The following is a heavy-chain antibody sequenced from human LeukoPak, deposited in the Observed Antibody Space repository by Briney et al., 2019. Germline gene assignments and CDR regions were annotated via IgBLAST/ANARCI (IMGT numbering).Heavy chain of an antibody. CDR1: GYTFTGYY. CDR2: INPNSGGT. CDR3: ARDPPGSIAARRIFDY. D-gene: IGHD6-6*01. Sequence: GASVKVSCKASGYTFTGYYMHWVRQAPGQGLEWMGWINPNSGGTNYAQKFQGRVTMTRDTSISTAYMELSRLRSDDTAVYYCARDPPGSIAARRIFDYWGQGTLVTVSS. V-gene: IGHV1-2*02. J-gene: IGHJ4*02.